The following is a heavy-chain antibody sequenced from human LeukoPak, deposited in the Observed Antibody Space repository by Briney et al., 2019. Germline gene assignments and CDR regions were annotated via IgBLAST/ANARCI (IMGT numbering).Heavy chain of an antibody. CDR3: ARRRAGSWRYYFDY. CDR1: GGSISSSSYY. V-gene: IGHV4-39*01. J-gene: IGHJ4*02. Sequence: SETLSLTCTVSGGSISSSSYYWGWIRQPPGKGLEWIGSIYYSGSTYYNPSLKSRVTISVDTSKNQFSLKLSSVTAADTAVYYCARRRAGSWRYYFDYWGQGTLVTVSS. CDR2: IYYSGST. D-gene: IGHD6-13*01.